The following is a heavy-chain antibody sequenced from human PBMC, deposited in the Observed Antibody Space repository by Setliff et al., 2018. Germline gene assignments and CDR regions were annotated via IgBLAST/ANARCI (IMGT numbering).Heavy chain of an antibody. J-gene: IGHJ4*02. CDR1: GGTFSSYA. CDR3: ARDRLTTSSIDY. V-gene: IGHV1-69*05. CDR2: IIPIFGTA. D-gene: IGHD6-6*01. Sequence: ASVKVSCKASGGTFSSYAISWVRQAPGQGLEWMGGIIPIFGTANYAQKFQGRVTITRDASASTAYMELSSLRSEDTAVYYCARDRLTTSSIDYWGQGTLVTVSS.